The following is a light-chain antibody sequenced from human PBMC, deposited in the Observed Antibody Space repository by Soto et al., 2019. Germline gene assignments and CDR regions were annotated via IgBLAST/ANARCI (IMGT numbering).Light chain of an antibody. CDR3: EAWDETLDGLYV. CDR1: SSNVAINP. J-gene: IGLJ1*01. Sequence: QSVLTQPPSVSGTPGQRVTISCSGSSSNVAINPVNWYQHLPGAAPRLLIYETDRRSSGVPDRFSASKSGTSASLAISGLTSEDEAVYYCEAWDETLDGLYVFGTGTKVTVL. CDR2: ETD. V-gene: IGLV1-44*01.